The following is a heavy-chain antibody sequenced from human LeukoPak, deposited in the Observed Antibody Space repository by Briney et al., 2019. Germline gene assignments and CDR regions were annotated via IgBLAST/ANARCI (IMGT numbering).Heavy chain of an antibody. J-gene: IGHJ4*02. CDR3: ARHDIAVVPAYYFDY. V-gene: IGHV4-39*01. CDR1: GGSISSSSYY. Sequence: SDTVSLTCTVSGGSISSSSYYWGWVRQPPGKGLEWIGSNYYSGNTYYNPSLKSRVTISVDKSKNQYFLKLSSVTAADTAVYYCARHDIAVVPAYYFDYWGQGTLVTVSS. D-gene: IGHD2-2*01. CDR2: NYYSGNT.